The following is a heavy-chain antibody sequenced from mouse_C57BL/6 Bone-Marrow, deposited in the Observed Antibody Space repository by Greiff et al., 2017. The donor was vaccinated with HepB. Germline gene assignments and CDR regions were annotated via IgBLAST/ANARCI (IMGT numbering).Heavy chain of an antibody. D-gene: IGHD2-4*01. CDR2: IYPGDGDT. Sequence: VQLQQSGPELVKPGASVKISCKASGYAFSSSWMNWVKQRPGQGLEWIGRIYPGDGDTNYNGKFKGKATLTADKSSSTAYMQLSSLTSEDSAVYFCARSTMIKGWFAYWGQGTLVTVSA. CDR3: ARSTMIKGWFAY. CDR1: GYAFSSSW. J-gene: IGHJ3*01. V-gene: IGHV1-82*01.